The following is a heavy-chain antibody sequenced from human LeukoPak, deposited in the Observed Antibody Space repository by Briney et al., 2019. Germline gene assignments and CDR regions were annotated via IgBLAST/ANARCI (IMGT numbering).Heavy chain of an antibody. CDR1: GYSFTSYW. Sequence: GESLKISCKGSGYSFTSYWIGWVRQMPGKGLEWMGIIYPGDSDTRYSPPFQGQVTISADKSISTAYLQWSSLKASDTAMYYCARLGDGLGVSPPEGYWGQGTLVTVSS. J-gene: IGHJ4*02. V-gene: IGHV5-51*01. CDR3: ARLGDGLGVSPPEGY. D-gene: IGHD3-16*01. CDR2: IYPGDSDT.